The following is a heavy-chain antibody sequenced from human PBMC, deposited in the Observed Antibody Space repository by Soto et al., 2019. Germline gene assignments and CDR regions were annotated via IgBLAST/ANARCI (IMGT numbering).Heavy chain of an antibody. D-gene: IGHD3-22*01. CDR2: INPNSGGT. V-gene: IGHV1-2*02. Sequence: ASVKVCCKASGYTCTGYYMHWVRQAPGQGLEWMGWINPNSGGTNYAQKFQGRVTMTRDTSISTAYMELSRLRSDDTAVYYCASEKYYYDSSGNDAFDIWGQGTMVTVS. CDR3: ASEKYYYDSSGNDAFDI. CDR1: GYTCTGYY. J-gene: IGHJ3*02.